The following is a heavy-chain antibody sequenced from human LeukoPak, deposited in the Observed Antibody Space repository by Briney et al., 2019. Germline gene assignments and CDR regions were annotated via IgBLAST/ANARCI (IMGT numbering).Heavy chain of an antibody. J-gene: IGHJ4*02. Sequence: PGGSQRLSCAASGFTFSSYAMSWVRQAPGKGLEWVSAISGSGGSTYYADSVKGRFTISRDNSKNTLYLQMNSLRAEDTAVYYCAKGVYYDILTGYYPFDYWGQGTLVTVSS. CDR1: GFTFSSYA. CDR3: AKGVYYDILTGYYPFDY. D-gene: IGHD3-9*01. CDR2: ISGSGGST. V-gene: IGHV3-23*01.